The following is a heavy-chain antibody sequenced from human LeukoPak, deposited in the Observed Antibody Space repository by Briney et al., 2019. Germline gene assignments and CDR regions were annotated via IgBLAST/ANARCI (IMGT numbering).Heavy chain of an antibody. D-gene: IGHD5-24*01. V-gene: IGHV4-39*01. CDR3: ARGGRWSSGAY. J-gene: IGHJ4*02. CDR2: AYYSGST. Sequence: SETLSLTCIVSGGSISSTNYYWGWIRQPPGKGLEWIGTAYYSGSTYYNPSLESRVSISADTSTNQFSLSLSSVTAADTAVYYCARGGRWSSGAYWGQGALVTVSS. CDR1: GGSISSTNYY.